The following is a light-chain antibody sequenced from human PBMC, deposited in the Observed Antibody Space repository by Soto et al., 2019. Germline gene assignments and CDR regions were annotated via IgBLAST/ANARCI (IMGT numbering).Light chain of an antibody. CDR3: QRYDSYPQT. CDR2: AAS. V-gene: IGKV1-8*01. J-gene: IGKJ1*01. Sequence: AIRMTQSPSSFSASTGDRVTITCRASQGVSSYLAWYQQKPGKAPKRLIYAASTLQNGVPSRFSGSGSGTDFTLTISCLQSEDFATDYCQRYDSYPQTFGQVKNVEIK. CDR1: QGVSSY.